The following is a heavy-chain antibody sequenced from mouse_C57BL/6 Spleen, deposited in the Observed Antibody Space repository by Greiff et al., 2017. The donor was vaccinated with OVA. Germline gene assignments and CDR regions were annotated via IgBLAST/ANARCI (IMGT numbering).Heavy chain of an antibody. CDR1: GYTFTDYY. CDR2: INPNNGGT. V-gene: IGHV1-26*01. Sequence: EVQLQQSGPELVKPGASVKISCKASGYTFTDYYMNWVKQSHGQSLEWIGDINPNNGGTSYNQKFKGKATLTVDKSSSTAYMELRSLTSEDSADYYGARRGVTTACAYWGQGTLVTVSA. D-gene: IGHD2-2*01. CDR3: ARRGVTTACAY. J-gene: IGHJ3*01.